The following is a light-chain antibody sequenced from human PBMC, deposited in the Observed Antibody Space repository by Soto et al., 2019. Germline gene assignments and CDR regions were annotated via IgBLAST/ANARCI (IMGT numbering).Light chain of an antibody. CDR3: QYYNSYSVT. CDR1: QSIPSW. V-gene: IGKV1-5*03. Sequence: DIRMTQSPSTLSASVGDRVTITCRARQSIPSWLACYQQKPGKGPELLIYKASSLESGVPSRFSGSGSGTEFTLTISSLQPDDFATYYCQYYNSYSVTFGGGTKLEIK. CDR2: KAS. J-gene: IGKJ4*01.